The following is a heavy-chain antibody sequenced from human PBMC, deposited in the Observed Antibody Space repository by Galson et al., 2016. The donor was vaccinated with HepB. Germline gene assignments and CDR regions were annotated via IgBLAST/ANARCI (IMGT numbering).Heavy chain of an antibody. CDR1: GLTFSSYS. CDR3: ARDRKVAEIGGTPGTHYFDY. V-gene: IGHV3-21*01. CDR2: ITSNSAYI. D-gene: IGHD3-10*01. J-gene: IGHJ4*02. Sequence: SLRLSCAVSGLTFSSYSMSWVRQTPGRGLEWVASITSNSAYIDYMDSVKGRFTVSRDNSKNSLSLQMHSLTADDTGVYYCARDRKVAEIGGTPGTHYFDYWGRGTLVSVSS.